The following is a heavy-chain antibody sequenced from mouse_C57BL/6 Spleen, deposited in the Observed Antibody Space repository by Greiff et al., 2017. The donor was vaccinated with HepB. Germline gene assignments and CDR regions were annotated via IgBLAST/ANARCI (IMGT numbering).Heavy chain of an antibody. CDR2: IDPSDSYT. V-gene: IGHV1-59*01. CDR3: ARGGVTTVVARGDFDY. J-gene: IGHJ2*01. CDR1: GYTFTSYW. D-gene: IGHD1-1*01. Sequence: QVQLQQPGAELVRPGTSVKLSCKASGYTFTSYWMHWVKQRPGQGLEWIGVIDPSDSYTNYNQKFKGKATLTVDTSSSTAYMQLSSLTSEDSAVYYCARGGVTTVVARGDFDYWGQGTTLTVSS.